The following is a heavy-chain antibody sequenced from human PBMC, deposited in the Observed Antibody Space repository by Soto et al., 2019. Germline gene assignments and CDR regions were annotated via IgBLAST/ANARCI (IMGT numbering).Heavy chain of an antibody. D-gene: IGHD5-12*01. V-gene: IGHV3-21*01. CDR2: ISRSSSYI. CDR1: GFTFSSYS. CDR3: ARGEMATIGNFDY. J-gene: IGHJ4*02. Sequence: GGSLRLSCAASGFTFSSYSMNWVRQAPGKGLEWVSSISRSSSYIYYADSVKGRFTISRDNAKNSLYLQMNSLRAEDTAVYYCARGEMATIGNFDYWGQGTLVTVSS.